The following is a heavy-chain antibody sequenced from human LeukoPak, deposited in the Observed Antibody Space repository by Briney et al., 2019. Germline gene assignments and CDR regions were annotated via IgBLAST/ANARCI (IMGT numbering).Heavy chain of an antibody. D-gene: IGHD2-2*01. CDR2: ISSSSSTI. J-gene: IGHJ4*02. Sequence: GGSLRLSCAGSGFTFSSYRMNWVRQAPGKGLEWVSYISSSSSTIYYADSVKGRFTISRDNAKNSLYLQMNSLRAEDTAVYYCAGDQASETLTIPFGCWGQGTLVTVS. CDR1: GFTFSSYR. CDR3: AGDQASETLTIPFGC. V-gene: IGHV3-48*04.